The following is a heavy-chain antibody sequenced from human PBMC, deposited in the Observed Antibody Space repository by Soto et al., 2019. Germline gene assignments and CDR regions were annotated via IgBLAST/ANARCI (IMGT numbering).Heavy chain of an antibody. CDR3: ARLVIPGVSSSYYGMDV. D-gene: IGHD6-19*01. Sequence: GESLKISWKGSGYSFTSYWIGWVRQMPGKGLEWMGIIYPGDSDTRYSPSFQGQVTISADKSISTAYLQWSSLKASDTAMYYCARLVIPGVSSSYYGMDVWGQGTTVTVSS. V-gene: IGHV5-51*01. J-gene: IGHJ6*02. CDR1: GYSFTSYW. CDR2: IYPGDSDT.